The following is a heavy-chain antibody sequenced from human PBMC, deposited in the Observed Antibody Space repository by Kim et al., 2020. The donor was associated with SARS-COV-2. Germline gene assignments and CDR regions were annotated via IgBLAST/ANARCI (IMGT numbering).Heavy chain of an antibody. Sequence: GGSLRLSCAASGFTFSNAWMSWVRQAPGKGLEWVGRIKSKTDGGTTDYAAPVKGRFTISRDDSKNTLYLQMNSLKTEDTAVYYCTTGDYYDSSGYYWRGLGYYFDYWGQGTLVTVSS. CDR1: GFTFSNAW. D-gene: IGHD3-22*01. CDR3: TTGDYYDSSGYYWRGLGYYFDY. V-gene: IGHV3-15*01. J-gene: IGHJ4*02. CDR2: IKSKTDGGTT.